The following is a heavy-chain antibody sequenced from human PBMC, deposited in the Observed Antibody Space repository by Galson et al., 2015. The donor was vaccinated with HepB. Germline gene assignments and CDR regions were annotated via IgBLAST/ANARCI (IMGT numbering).Heavy chain of an antibody. V-gene: IGHV4-59*08. CDR2: IHYSGNT. D-gene: IGHD5-12*01. J-gene: IGHJ3*02. CDR3: ARHDGATREGVAFDM. CDR1: GGPISDYY. Sequence: ETLSLTCTVSGGPISDYYWTWIRQPPGKGLDWIGNIHYSGNTYYNPSLKSRVTISVDTSKNQFSLKLRSVTAADTAVYDCARHDGATREGVAFDMWGQGTMITVSS.